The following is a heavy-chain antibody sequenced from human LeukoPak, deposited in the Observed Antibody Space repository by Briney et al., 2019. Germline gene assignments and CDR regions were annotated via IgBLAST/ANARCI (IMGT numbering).Heavy chain of an antibody. D-gene: IGHD1-26*01. J-gene: IGHJ4*02. CDR1: GFTFRSYE. Sequence: GGSLRLSCAASGFTFRSYEMNWVRQAPGKGLEWVSYISSSGSTIYYTDSVKGRFTISRDNAKNSLYLQMNSLKTEDTAVYYCTTDGVGVEGATYDNWGQGTLVSVSS. CDR2: ISSSGSTI. CDR3: TTDGVGVEGATYDN. V-gene: IGHV3-48*03.